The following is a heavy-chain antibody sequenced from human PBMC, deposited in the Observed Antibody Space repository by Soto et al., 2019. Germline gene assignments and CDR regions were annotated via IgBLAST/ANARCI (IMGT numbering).Heavy chain of an antibody. J-gene: IGHJ4*02. CDR2: IYHSGSP. CDR1: GGSISSGGYS. Sequence: QLQLQESGSGLVKPSQTLSLTCAVSGGSISSGGYSWSWIRQPPGKGLEWIGYIYHSGSPYYNPAIKIRVTTSVDRSKTQSSLLLSSVPAAAMAVYYCARGQVVAAQHWGQGALVTVSS. CDR3: ARGQVVAAQH. V-gene: IGHV4-30-2*01. D-gene: IGHD2-15*01.